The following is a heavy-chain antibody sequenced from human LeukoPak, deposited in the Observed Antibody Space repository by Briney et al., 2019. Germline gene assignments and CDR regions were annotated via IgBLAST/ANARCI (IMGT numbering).Heavy chain of an antibody. V-gene: IGHV3-9*01. CDR3: AKKIKKYYCSGINFDY. Sequence: GGSLRLSCAASGFTFDDYAMHWVRQAPGKGLEWVSGISWNSGSIVYADSVKGRFTISRDNAKNSLYLQMNSLRAEDTALFYCAKKIKKYYCSGINFDYWGQGTLVTVSS. CDR1: GFTFDDYA. D-gene: IGHD3-10*01. CDR2: ISWNSGSI. J-gene: IGHJ4*02.